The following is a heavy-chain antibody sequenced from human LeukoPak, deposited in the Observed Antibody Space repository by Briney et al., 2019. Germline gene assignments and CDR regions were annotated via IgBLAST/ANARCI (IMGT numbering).Heavy chain of an antibody. CDR2: ITPLFGTA. D-gene: IGHD6-25*01. CDR3: ARDRSIVAAEQADY. J-gene: IGHJ4*02. V-gene: IGHV1-69*05. CDR1: GGTFSKYT. Sequence: GASVKVSCKASGGTFSKYTISWVRQRPGQGLEWMGGITPLFGTANYAQKLQGRVTMTTDTSTSTAYMELRSLRSDDTAVYYCARDRSIVAAEQADYWGQGTLVTVSS.